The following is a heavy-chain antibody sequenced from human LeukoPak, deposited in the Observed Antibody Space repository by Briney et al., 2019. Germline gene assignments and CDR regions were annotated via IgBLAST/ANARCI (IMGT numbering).Heavy chain of an antibody. CDR2: IKLDGSEK. Sequence: GGSLRLSCAASGFTFNSYGMSWVRQAPGKGLEWVANIKLDGSEKYCVDSVKGRFTISRDNAKNSLYLQMNRLRAEDTAVYYCARAFSGTYVVDAFDIWGQGTMVIVSS. J-gene: IGHJ3*02. CDR1: GFTFNSYG. V-gene: IGHV3-7*01. D-gene: IGHD1-26*01. CDR3: ARAFSGTYVVDAFDI.